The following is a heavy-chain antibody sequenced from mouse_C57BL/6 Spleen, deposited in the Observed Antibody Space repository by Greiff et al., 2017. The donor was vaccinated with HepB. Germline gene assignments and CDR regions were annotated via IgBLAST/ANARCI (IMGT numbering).Heavy chain of an antibody. CDR2: INPNNGGT. Sequence: EVKLQESGPELVKPGASVKMSCKASGYTFTDYNMHWVKQSHGKSLEWIGYINPNNGGTSYNQKFKGKATLTVNKSSSTAYMELRSLTSEDSAVYYCARWYYYGSFRYWYFDVWGTGTTVTVSS. V-gene: IGHV1-22*01. J-gene: IGHJ1*03. CDR1: GYTFTDYN. D-gene: IGHD1-1*01. CDR3: ARWYYYGSFRYWYFDV.